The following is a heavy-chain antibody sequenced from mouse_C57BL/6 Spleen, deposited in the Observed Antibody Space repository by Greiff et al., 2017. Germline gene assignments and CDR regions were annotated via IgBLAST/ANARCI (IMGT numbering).Heavy chain of an antibody. J-gene: IGHJ1*03. V-gene: IGHV5-6*01. D-gene: IGHD2-10*01. CDR2: ISSGGSYT. CDR1: GFTFSSYG. Sequence: EVQLQESGGDLVKPGGSLKLSCAASGFTFSSYGMSWVRQTPDKRLEWVATISSGGSYTYYPDSVKGRFTISRDNAKNTLYLQMSSLKSEDTAMYYCARQAYYGNYRYFDVWGTGTTVTVSS. CDR3: ARQAYYGNYRYFDV.